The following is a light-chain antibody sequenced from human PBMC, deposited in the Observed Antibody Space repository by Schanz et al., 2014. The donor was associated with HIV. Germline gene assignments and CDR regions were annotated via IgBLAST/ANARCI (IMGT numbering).Light chain of an antibody. J-gene: IGKJ1*01. V-gene: IGKV1-27*01. CDR3: QEYDSAPRT. Sequence: DIQMTQSPSSLSASVGDRVTITCRARQGIDNYLAWYQQKSGKVPKLLIYAASTLQSGVPSRFSGSGSGTDYTLTISSLQPDDAATYFCQEYDSAPRTFGQGTRVEIK. CDR1: QGIDNY. CDR2: AAS.